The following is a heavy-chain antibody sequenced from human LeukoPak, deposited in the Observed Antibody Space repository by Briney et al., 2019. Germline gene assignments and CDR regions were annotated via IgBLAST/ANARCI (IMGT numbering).Heavy chain of an antibody. V-gene: IGHV4-61*08. J-gene: IGHJ3*02. CDR3: ARGGYDIRKIDAFDI. CDR2: IYFSGST. D-gene: IGHD3-22*01. Sequence: PSETLSLTCTVSGGSVSGGGYYWSWIRQPPGMGLEWIGYIYFSGSTNYNPSLKSRITIPVDTSKNQFSLKLSSVTAADTAVYYCARGGYDIRKIDAFDIWGQGTMVTVSS. CDR1: GGSVSGGGYY.